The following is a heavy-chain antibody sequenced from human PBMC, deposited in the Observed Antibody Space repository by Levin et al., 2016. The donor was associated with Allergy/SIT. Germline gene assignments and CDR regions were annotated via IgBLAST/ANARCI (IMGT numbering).Heavy chain of an antibody. CDR3: ARGSAPPLSSYPHYFDY. D-gene: IGHD6-13*01. Sequence: WIRQPPGKGLEWIGEINHSGSTDYNPSLKSRVTISVDTSKNQFSLKLSSVTAADTAVYYCARGSAPPLSSYPHYFDYWGQGTLVTAPQ. V-gene: IGHV4-34*01. CDR2: INHSGST. J-gene: IGHJ4*02.